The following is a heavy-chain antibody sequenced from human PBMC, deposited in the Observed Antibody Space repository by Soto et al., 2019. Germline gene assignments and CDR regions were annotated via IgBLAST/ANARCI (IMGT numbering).Heavy chain of an antibody. V-gene: IGHV3-15*01. D-gene: IGHD6-13*01. Sequence: EVQLVESGGGLVKPGGSLRLSCAASGFTFSNAWMSWVRQAPGKGLEWVGRIKSKTDGGTTDYAAPVKGRFTISRENSKNTLYLQMNSLKTEDTAVYYCTTYTQRIAAVPYYWGQGTLVTVSS. CDR1: GFTFSNAW. J-gene: IGHJ4*02. CDR3: TTYTQRIAAVPYY. CDR2: IKSKTDGGTT.